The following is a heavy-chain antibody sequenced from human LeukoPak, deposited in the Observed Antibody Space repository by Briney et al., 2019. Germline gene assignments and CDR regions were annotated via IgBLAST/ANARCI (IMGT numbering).Heavy chain of an antibody. J-gene: IGHJ4*02. D-gene: IGHD6-13*01. CDR1: GYTFTGYY. CDR3: ARDWGAAAGVVDY. V-gene: IGHV1-2*02. CDR2: INPNSGGT. Sequence: GASVKVSCKASGYTFTGYYMHWVRQAPGQGLGWMGWINPNSGGTNYAQKFQGRVTMTRDTSISTAYMELSRLRSDDTAVYYCARDWGAAAGVVDYWGQGTLVTVSS.